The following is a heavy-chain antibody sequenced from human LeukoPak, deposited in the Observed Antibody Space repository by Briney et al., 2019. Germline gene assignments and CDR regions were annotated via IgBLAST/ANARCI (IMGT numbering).Heavy chain of an antibody. J-gene: IGHJ5*02. D-gene: IGHD3-22*01. CDR3: ARTLYDSSGYYPGDWFDP. CDR1: GFTFSSNY. Sequence: QPGGSLRLSCAASGFTFSSNYMSWVRQTPGKGLEWVSVIYSGGSTYYADSVKGRFTISRDNSKNTLYLQMNSLRAEDTAVYYCARTLYDSSGYYPGDWFDPWGQGTLVTVSS. CDR2: IYSGGST. V-gene: IGHV3-66*01.